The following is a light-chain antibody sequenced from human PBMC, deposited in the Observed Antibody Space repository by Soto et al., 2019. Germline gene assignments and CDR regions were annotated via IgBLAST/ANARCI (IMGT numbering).Light chain of an antibody. V-gene: IGKV3-15*01. Sequence: EIVMTQSPATLSVSPGERATISCRASQSVSSKLAWYQQKPGQAPRLLIYGASTRATGTPARFSGSGSGTEFTLTISSLQSEDFAVYYCQQYNNWPPWTFGQGTKVDIK. CDR1: QSVSSK. J-gene: IGKJ1*01. CDR3: QQYNNWPPWT. CDR2: GAS.